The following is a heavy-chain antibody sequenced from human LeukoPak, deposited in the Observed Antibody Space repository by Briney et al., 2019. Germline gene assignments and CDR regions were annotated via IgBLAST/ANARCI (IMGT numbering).Heavy chain of an antibody. J-gene: IGHJ3*01. CDR1: GYTFTSYA. V-gene: IGHV7-4-1*02. Sequence: ASVKVSCKASGYTFTSYAMNWVRQAPGQGLEWMGWINTNTGNPTYAQGFTGRFVFSLDASASTAYLQISSLKAEDTAIYYCAKGILRFDLWGQGTMVTVSS. CDR3: AKGILRFDL. CDR2: INTNTGNP.